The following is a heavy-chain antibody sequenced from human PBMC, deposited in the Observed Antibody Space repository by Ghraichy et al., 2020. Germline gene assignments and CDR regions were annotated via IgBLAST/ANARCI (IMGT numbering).Heavy chain of an antibody. CDR2: ISYDGSNK. D-gene: IGHD1-26*01. Sequence: GSLRLSCAASGFTFSSYGMHWVRQAPGKGLEWVAVISYDGSNKYYADSVKGRFTISRDNSKNTLYLQMNSLRAEDTAVYYCAKDMVREVGANNYWGQGTLVTVSS. V-gene: IGHV3-30*18. CDR3: AKDMVREVGANNY. J-gene: IGHJ4*02. CDR1: GFTFSSYG.